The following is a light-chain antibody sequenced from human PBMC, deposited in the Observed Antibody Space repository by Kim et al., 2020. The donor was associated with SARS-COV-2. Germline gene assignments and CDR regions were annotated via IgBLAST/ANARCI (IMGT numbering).Light chain of an antibody. J-gene: IGLJ3*02. CDR2: DNN. CDR3: GTWDSSLSAGVWV. CDR1: SSNIGNNY. V-gene: IGLV1-51*01. Sequence: QSVLTQPPSVSAAPGQKVTISCSGSSSNIGNNYVSWYQQLPGTAPKLLIYDNNKRPSGIPDRFSGSKSGTSATLGITGLQTGDEADYYCGTWDSSLSAGVWVFGGGTKLTVL.